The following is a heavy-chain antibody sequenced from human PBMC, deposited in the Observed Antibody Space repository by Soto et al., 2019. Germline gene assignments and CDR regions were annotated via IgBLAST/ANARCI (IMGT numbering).Heavy chain of an antibody. CDR2: IHTSGEST. CDR1: AATFTSHA. Sequence: GSLSLSSSPSAATFTSHATDCVRPLERKGLEYLYSIHTSGESTFYADAVKGRFIVSRDNSNNTLDLPMTSLKYGDSGIYYRVSGRAKHCSGRTCGLWMDLWGQGTTVTVSS. D-gene: IGHD6-19*01. V-gene: IGHV3-64D*06. J-gene: IGHJ6*02. CDR3: VSGRAKHCSGRTCGLWMDL.